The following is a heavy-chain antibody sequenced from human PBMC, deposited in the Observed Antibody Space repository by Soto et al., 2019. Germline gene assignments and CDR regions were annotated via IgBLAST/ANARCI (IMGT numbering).Heavy chain of an antibody. CDR1: GGSIRSGGYY. CDR3: ARAGYRQAPLSYYSGMDV. J-gene: IGHJ6*02. V-gene: IGHV4-31*03. Sequence: SETLSLTCTVSGGSIRSGGYYWSWIRQHPGKGLEWIGYIYYSGSTYFNPSLKSRVTISVDTSKKQFSLKLSSATAADTAIYYCARAGYRQAPLSYYSGMDVWGQGTTVTVSS. CDR2: IYYSGST. D-gene: IGHD6-25*01.